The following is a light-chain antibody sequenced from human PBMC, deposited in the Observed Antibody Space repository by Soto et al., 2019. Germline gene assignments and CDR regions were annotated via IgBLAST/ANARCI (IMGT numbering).Light chain of an antibody. J-gene: IGKJ1*01. CDR3: QQYGSSPQM. CDR2: SAS. V-gene: IGKV3-20*01. Sequence: EIVLTQSPGTLSLSPGVRATLSCRASQSVPYNYLAWYQQRPGQAPRLLVSSASHRPAGIPDRFSGSGSGTDFTLIISGLEPEDFAVYYCQQYGSSPQMFGQGTTVEIK. CDR1: QSVPYNY.